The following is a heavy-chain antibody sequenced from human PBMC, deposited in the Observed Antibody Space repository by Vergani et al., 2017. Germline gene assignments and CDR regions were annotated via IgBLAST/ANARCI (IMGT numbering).Heavy chain of an antibody. CDR2: IYYSGST. CDR3: ARAFNDILTGYPQTLDY. CDR1: GGSISSYY. D-gene: IGHD3-9*01. Sequence: QVQLQESGPGLVKPSETLSLTCTVSGGSISSYYWSWIRQPPGKGLEWIGYIYYSGSTTYNPSHKSRVTISVDTSKNQFSLKLSSVTAADTAVYYCARAFNDILTGYPQTLDYWGQGTLVTVSS. V-gene: IGHV4-59*01. J-gene: IGHJ4*02.